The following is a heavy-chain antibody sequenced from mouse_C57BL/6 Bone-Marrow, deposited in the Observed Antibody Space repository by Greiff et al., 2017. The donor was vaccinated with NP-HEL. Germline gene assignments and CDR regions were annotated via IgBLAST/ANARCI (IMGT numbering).Heavy chain of an antibody. V-gene: IGHV14-3*01. J-gene: IGHJ2*01. CDR1: GFNIKNTY. D-gene: IGHD1-1*01. CDR2: IDPANGNT. CDR3: ARRYGSSYGLYYFDY. Sequence: VQLQQSVAELVRPGASVKLSCTASGFNIKNTYMHWVKQRPEQGLEWIGRIDPANGNTKYAPKFQGKATITADTSSNTAYLQLSSLTSEDTAIYYCARRYGSSYGLYYFDYWGQGTTLTVSS.